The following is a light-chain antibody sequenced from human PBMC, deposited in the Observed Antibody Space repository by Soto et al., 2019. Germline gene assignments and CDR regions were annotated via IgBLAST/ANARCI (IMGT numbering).Light chain of an antibody. CDR3: QQSYSTPRT. V-gene: IGKV1-39*01. CDR1: QNINIY. Sequence: DIELTQSPSSLSASVGDRVTIACRSSQNINIYLNWYQQKPGNAPKLLIFESSSLQSGVPSRFSGSGSRRDFTLTISSLQPEDFATYYCQQSYSTPRTFGQGTKVEIK. J-gene: IGKJ1*01. CDR2: ESS.